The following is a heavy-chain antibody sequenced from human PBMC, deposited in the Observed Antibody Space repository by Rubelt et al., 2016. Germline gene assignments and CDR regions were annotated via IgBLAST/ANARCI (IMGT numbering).Heavy chain of an antibody. CDR1: GESFSGYY. Sequence: QVQLQQWGAGLLKPSETLSLTCAVYGESFSGYYWSWIRQPPGKGLEWIGEINHSGSTNYNPSLKSRVTISVDTSKNQFSLKLSSVTAADTAVYYCASYDGVDTAMVTSGPWSQGTLVTVSS. CDR3: ASYDGVDTAMVTSGP. V-gene: IGHV4-34*01. J-gene: IGHJ5*02. CDR2: INHSGST. D-gene: IGHD5-18*01.